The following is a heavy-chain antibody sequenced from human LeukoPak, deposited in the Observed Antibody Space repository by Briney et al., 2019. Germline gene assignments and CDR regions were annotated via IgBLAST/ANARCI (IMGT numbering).Heavy chain of an antibody. CDR3: TTDSLASTLYGDYGDY. CDR1: GFTFSNAW. Sequence: GGSLRLSCAASGFTFSNAWMSWVRQAPGKGREGGGRIKSKTDGGTTDYAAPVKGRFTISRDDSKNTLYLQMNSLKTEDTAVYYCTTDSLASTLYGDYGDYWGQGTLVTVSS. V-gene: IGHV3-15*01. D-gene: IGHD4-17*01. CDR2: IKSKTDGGTT. J-gene: IGHJ4*02.